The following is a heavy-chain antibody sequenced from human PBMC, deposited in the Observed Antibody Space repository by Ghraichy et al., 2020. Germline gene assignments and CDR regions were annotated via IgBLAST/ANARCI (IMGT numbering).Heavy chain of an antibody. D-gene: IGHD3-22*01. V-gene: IGHV4-39*01. CDR3: ARHSYHSSGYDVGYGYFAL. Sequence: SETLYLTCTVSGGSISSSSYYWGWIRQPPGKGLEWIGSIYYSGSTYYNPSLKSRVTISVDTSKNQFSLKLSSVTAADTAVYYCARHSYHSSGYDVGYGYFALWGPGTLVTVSS. CDR1: GGSISSSSYY. J-gene: IGHJ2*01. CDR2: IYYSGST.